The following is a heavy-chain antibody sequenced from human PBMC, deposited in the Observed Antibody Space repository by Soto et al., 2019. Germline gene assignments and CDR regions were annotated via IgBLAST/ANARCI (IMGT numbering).Heavy chain of an antibody. J-gene: IGHJ4*02. Sequence: EVQLVQSGAEVTKPGESLKISCKASGYSFTDYWIGWVRQMPGKGLEWMGIIYPGDSDTKYSPSFQGQVTMSADKSISTAYLQWNSLKASDTAMYYCARDGLSSSSSFGYWGQGTLVTVSS. CDR3: ARDGLSSSSSFGY. D-gene: IGHD6-6*01. CDR2: IYPGDSDT. CDR1: GYSFTDYW. V-gene: IGHV5-51*01.